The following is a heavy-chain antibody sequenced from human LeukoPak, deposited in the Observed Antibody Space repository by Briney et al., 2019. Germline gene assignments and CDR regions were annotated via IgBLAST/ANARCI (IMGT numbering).Heavy chain of an antibody. V-gene: IGHV4-34*01. D-gene: IGHD3-22*01. CDR3: ARLITSYYFDY. Sequence: SETLSLTCAVYGGSFTGYYWSWIRQPPGKGLEWIGTIYYSGSTYYNPSLKSRVTISIDTSKNQFSLKLSSVTAADTAVYYCARLITSYYFDYWGQGTLVTDFS. CDR2: IYYSGST. J-gene: IGHJ4*02. CDR1: GGSFTGYY.